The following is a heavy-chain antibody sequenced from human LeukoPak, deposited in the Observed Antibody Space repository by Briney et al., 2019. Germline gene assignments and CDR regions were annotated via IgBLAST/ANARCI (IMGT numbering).Heavy chain of an antibody. V-gene: IGHV3-23*01. CDR2: ISGSGGST. CDR1: GFTFSSYA. D-gene: IGHD3-3*01. J-gene: IGHJ6*02. Sequence: GGSLRLSCAASGFTFSSYAMSWVRQAPGKGLEWVSAISGSGGSTHYADSVKGRFTISRDNSKNTLYLQMNSLRAEDTAVYYCAKRYALEWLFDYYYGMDVWGQGTTVTVSS. CDR3: AKRYALEWLFDYYYGMDV.